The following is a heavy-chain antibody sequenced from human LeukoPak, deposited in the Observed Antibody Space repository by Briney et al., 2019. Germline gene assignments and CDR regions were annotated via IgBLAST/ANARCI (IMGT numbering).Heavy chain of an antibody. CDR1: GLTFSSYA. Sequence: GGSLRLSCAASGLTFSSYAMNWVRRAPGKGLEWVSGISGSGGKTYYADSVKGRFTISRDNSKNTLYLQMNSLRVEDTAAYYCAKVLDSSGYYYYFDYWGQGTLVTVSS. CDR2: ISGSGGKT. V-gene: IGHV3-23*01. D-gene: IGHD3-22*01. J-gene: IGHJ4*02. CDR3: AKVLDSSGYYYYFDY.